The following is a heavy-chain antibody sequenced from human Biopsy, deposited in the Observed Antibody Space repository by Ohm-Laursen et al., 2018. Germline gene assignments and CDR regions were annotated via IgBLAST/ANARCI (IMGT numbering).Heavy chain of an antibody. V-gene: IGHV3-48*03. CDR3: ARDLTWGSYFDS. Sequence: SLRLSCAAPRFTFSTYGMHWVRQAPGRGLEWVSHISGIGDTTYYADSVKGRFTISRDNSKNSLYLQMNSLRAEDTAVYYCARDLTWGSYFDSWGQGSLVTVSS. CDR2: ISGIGDTT. CDR1: RFTFSTYG. D-gene: IGHD3-16*01. J-gene: IGHJ4*02.